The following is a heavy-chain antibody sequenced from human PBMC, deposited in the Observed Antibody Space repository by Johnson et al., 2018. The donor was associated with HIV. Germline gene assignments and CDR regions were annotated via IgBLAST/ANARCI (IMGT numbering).Heavy chain of an antibody. J-gene: IGHJ3*01. CDR2: IRYDGSNK. V-gene: IGHV3-30*02. CDR3: ARGREDA. CDR1: GFTFSSYG. Sequence: QVQLVESGGGVVQPGGSLRLSCAASGFTFSSYGMHWVRQAPGKGLEWVAFIRYDGSNKYYADSVKGRFTISRDNSKNTVFLQMNTLRADDTGVYFCARGREDAWGQGTMVTVSS. D-gene: IGHD1-26*01.